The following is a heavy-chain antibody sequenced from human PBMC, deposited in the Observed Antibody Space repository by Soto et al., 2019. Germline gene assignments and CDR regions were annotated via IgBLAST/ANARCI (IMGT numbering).Heavy chain of an antibody. J-gene: IGHJ5*01. Sequence: GGSLRLSCAASGFSFSSDSMGWVRQAPGKGLEWVSSISSSGSFKNYADSVKGRFTISRDNSKNSLYLQMNSLKDEDTAVYYCARDPPTGTTLDWVDSWGQGTLVTVSS. CDR1: GFSFSSDS. CDR2: ISSSGSFK. V-gene: IGHV3-21*01. D-gene: IGHD1-7*01. CDR3: ARDPPTGTTLDWVDS.